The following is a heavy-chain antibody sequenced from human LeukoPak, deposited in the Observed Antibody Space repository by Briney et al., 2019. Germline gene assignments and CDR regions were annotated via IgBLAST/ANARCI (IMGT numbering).Heavy chain of an antibody. CDR2: IKQDGSEK. V-gene: IGHV3-7*01. D-gene: IGHD6-19*01. CDR3: ARIFGYSSIYYFDY. CDR1: GSTFSTFW. Sequence: PGGSLRLSCAASGSTFSTFWMSWVRQAPGKGLEWVANIKQDGSEKYYVDSVKGRFTLSRDNAKSSLYLQMNSLRAEDTAVYYCARIFGYSSIYYFDYWGQGTLVTVSS. J-gene: IGHJ4*02.